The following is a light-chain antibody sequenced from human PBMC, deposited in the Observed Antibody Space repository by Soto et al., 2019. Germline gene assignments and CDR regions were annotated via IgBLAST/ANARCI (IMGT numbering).Light chain of an antibody. CDR2: ANS. CDR1: SSNIGARYD. Sequence: QSVLTQPPSVSGAPGQRVTISCTGSSSNIGARYDVHWYQQLPGTAPKLLIYANSNRPSGVPDRFSGSKSGTSASLAITGLQAEDEADYYCQSYDSSLSGDVFGTGTKVTVL. CDR3: QSYDSSLSGDV. J-gene: IGLJ1*01. V-gene: IGLV1-40*01.